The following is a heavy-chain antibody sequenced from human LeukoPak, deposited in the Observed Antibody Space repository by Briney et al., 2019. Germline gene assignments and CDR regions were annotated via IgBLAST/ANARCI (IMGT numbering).Heavy chain of an antibody. CDR1: GFIFSSYA. CDR2: GGSGGST. Sequence: GGSLRLSCAASGFIFSSYAMSWVRQVPGKGLEWVSYGGSGGSTYYADSVKGRFTVSRDNSKSTLYLQMNSLTAEDTAVYYCAKMRGQYYHSYYMDAWGKGTTVTVSS. J-gene: IGHJ6*03. V-gene: IGHV3-23*01. CDR3: AKMRGQYYHSYYMDA.